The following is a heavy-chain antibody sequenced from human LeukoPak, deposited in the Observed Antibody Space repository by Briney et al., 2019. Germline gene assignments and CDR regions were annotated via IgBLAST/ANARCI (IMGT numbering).Heavy chain of an antibody. CDR2: INPNNGGT. J-gene: IGHJ4*02. CDR1: GYTFTGYY. V-gene: IGHV1-2*02. CDR3: ARLQAMVRGVITLFDY. D-gene: IGHD3-10*01. Sequence: GASVKVSCKASGYTFTGYYIHWVRQAPGQGLEWMGWINPNNGGTNYAQNFQGRVTVTKDTSISTAYMELSSLRSDDTAVYYCARLQAMVRGVITLFDYWGQGTLVTVSS.